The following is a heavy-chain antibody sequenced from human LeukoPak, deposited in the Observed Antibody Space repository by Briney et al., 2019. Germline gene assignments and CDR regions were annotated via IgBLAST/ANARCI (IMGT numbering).Heavy chain of an antibody. CDR1: GYTFTSYG. Sequence: EASVKVSCKASGYTFTSYGINWVRQAPGQGLEWMGWISGYNGNTNYAQKFQGRVTMTTDTSTSTVYMELRRLRSDDTAVYYCARDGGTYYEDWFDPWGQGTLVTVSS. V-gene: IGHV1-18*01. CDR2: ISGYNGNT. D-gene: IGHD1-26*01. J-gene: IGHJ5*02. CDR3: ARDGGTYYEDWFDP.